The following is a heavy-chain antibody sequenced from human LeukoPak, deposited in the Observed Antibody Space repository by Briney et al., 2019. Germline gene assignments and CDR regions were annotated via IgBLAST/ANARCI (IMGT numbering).Heavy chain of an antibody. Sequence: GGSLRLSCAASGFTFSSYSMNWVRQAPGKGLEWVSSISSSSSYIYYADSVKGRFTISRDNSKNTLSLQMNSLRVEDAAVYYCAKSEGSSSWIYFGYWGQGTLVTVSS. J-gene: IGHJ4*02. V-gene: IGHV3-21*01. D-gene: IGHD6-13*01. CDR3: AKSEGSSSWIYFGY. CDR1: GFTFSSYS. CDR2: ISSSSSYI.